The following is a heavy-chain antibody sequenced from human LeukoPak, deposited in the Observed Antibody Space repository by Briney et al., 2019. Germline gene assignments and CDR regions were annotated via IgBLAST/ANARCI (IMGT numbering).Heavy chain of an antibody. J-gene: IGHJ6*02. Sequence: PGGSLRLSCAASGFTVSSNYMSWVRQAPGKGLEWGSVIYSGGSTYYADSVKGRFTISRDNSKNTLYLQMNSLRAEDTAVYYCARLYGDYGTYYYYYGMDVWGQGTTVTVSS. V-gene: IGHV3-66*02. CDR3: ARLYGDYGTYYYYYGMDV. CDR1: GFTVSSNY. D-gene: IGHD4-17*01. CDR2: IYSGGST.